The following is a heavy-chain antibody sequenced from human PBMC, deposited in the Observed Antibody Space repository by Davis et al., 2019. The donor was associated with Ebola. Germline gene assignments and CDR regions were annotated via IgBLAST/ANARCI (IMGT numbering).Heavy chain of an antibody. D-gene: IGHD6-6*01. J-gene: IGHJ3*02. CDR2: IWYDGSNK. CDR3: ARDWGYSSSAI. CDR1: GFTFSSYG. Sequence: GESLKISCAASGFTFSSYGMHWVRQAPGKGLEWVAVIWYDGSNKYYADSVKGRFTISRDNSKNTLYLQMNSLRAENTAVYYCARDWGYSSSAIWGQGTMVTVSS. V-gene: IGHV3-33*01.